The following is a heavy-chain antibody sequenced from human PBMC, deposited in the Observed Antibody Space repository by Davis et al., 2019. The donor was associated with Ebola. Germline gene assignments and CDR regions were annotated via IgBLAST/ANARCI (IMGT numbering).Heavy chain of an antibody. CDR3: ARAYDFWSGYPTDY. D-gene: IGHD3-3*01. CDR2: INPNSDGT. Sequence: ASVKVSCKASGYTFTGYYMHWVRQAPGQGLEWMGWINPNSDGTNYAQKFQGRVTMTTDTSTSTAYMELRSLRSDDTAVYYCARAYDFWSGYPTDYWGQGTLVTVSS. V-gene: IGHV1-2*02. CDR1: GYTFTGYY. J-gene: IGHJ4*02.